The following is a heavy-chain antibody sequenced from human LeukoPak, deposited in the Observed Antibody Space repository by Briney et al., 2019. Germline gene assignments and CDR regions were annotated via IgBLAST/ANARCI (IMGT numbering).Heavy chain of an antibody. CDR2: IYHSGST. CDR1: GGSISSSSYY. D-gene: IGHD6-19*01. V-gene: IGHV4-39*07. Sequence: SETLSLTCTVSGGSISSSSYYWGWIRQPPGKGLEWIGSIYHSGSTYYDPSLKSRVTISVDTSKNQFSLKLSSVTAADTAVYYCARRGIAVAGDFDYWGQGTLVTVSS. J-gene: IGHJ4*02. CDR3: ARRGIAVAGDFDY.